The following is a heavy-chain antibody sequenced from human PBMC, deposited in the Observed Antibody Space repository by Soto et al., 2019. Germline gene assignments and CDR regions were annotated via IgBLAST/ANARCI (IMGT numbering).Heavy chain of an antibody. CDR1: GGTFGIYA. CDR2: IIAFSDIV. J-gene: IGHJ6*02. V-gene: IGHV1-69*12. CDR3: ARSLYSSSWYHSGNSYYYYGMDV. Sequence: QVQLVQSGAEVKKPGSSVKVSCKASGGTFGIYAITWVRQAPGQGLEWMGGIIAFSDIVNYTQKLQGRVTITADESTNXTYMDLSSLRSEDTAVYYCARSLYSSSWYHSGNSYYYYGMDVWGQGTTVTVSS. D-gene: IGHD6-13*01.